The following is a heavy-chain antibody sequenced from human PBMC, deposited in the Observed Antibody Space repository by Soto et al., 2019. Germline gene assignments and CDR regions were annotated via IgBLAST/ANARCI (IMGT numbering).Heavy chain of an antibody. D-gene: IGHD2-8*01. CDR2: VFYSGTT. Sequence: SETLSLTCLVSGGSMTDYYWSWIRHAPGKGLEWIGFVFYSGTTNYNPSLKSRVTLSIDTSKNEFSLTLTSVTAADTAVYYCAKELEIVLMVHAASDSWGQGIPVTVSS. CDR1: GGSMTDYY. CDR3: AKELEIVLMVHAASDS. J-gene: IGHJ4*02. V-gene: IGHV4-59*01.